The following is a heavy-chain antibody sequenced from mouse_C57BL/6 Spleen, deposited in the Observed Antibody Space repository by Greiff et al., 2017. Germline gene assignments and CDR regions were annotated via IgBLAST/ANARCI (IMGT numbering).Heavy chain of an antibody. V-gene: IGHV1-54*01. D-gene: IGHD1-1*01. Sequence: VQLQQSGAELVRPGTSVQVSCKASGYAFTNYLIAWVQQRPGQGLEWIGVINPGSGGTNYNEKFKGKATLTADKSSSTAYMHLSSLTSEESAVYFGARWGYGRGYAMDYWGQGTSVTVP. CDR3: ARWGYGRGYAMDY. CDR2: INPGSGGT. J-gene: IGHJ4*01. CDR1: GYAFTNYL.